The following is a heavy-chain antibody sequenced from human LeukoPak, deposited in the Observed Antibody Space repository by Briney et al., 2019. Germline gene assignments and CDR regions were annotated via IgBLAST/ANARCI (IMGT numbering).Heavy chain of an antibody. V-gene: IGHV1-58*02. CDR2: IGVGSGNT. J-gene: IGHJ4*02. CDR1: GFTFSRSA. Sequence: ASVKVSCKASGFTFSRSAMQWVRQARGQRLEWIGWIGVGSGNTKYAQKFQERVAITRDMSTSTAYMELRSLRSDDTAVYYCARDQYGSGSYYWGQGTLVTVSS. D-gene: IGHD3-10*01. CDR3: ARDQYGSGSYY.